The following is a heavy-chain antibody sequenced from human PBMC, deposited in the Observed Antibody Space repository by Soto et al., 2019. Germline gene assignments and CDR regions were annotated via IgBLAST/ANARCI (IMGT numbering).Heavy chain of an antibody. J-gene: IGHJ4*02. CDR2: IWYDGSNK. CDR1: GFTFSSYG. CDR3: ARETLGYCSGGSCYYDY. Sequence: QVQLVESGGGVVQPGRSLRLSCAASGFTFSSYGMHWVRQAPGKGLEWVVVIWYDGSNKYYADSVKGRFTISRDNSKNTLYLQMNSLRAKDTAVYYCARETLGYCSGGSCYYDYWGQGTLVTVSS. V-gene: IGHV3-33*01. D-gene: IGHD2-15*01.